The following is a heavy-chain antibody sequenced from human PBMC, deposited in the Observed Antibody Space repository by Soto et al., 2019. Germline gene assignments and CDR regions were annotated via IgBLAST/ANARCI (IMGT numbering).Heavy chain of an antibody. CDR3: ARDPPRGYSYGPNWFDP. J-gene: IGHJ5*02. V-gene: IGHV1-69*13. CDR2: IIPIFGTA. D-gene: IGHD5-18*01. Sequence: VKVSCKASGGTFSSYAISWVRQAPGQGLEWMGGIIPIFGTANYAQKFQGRVTITADKSTSTAYMELSSLRSEDTAVYYCARDPPRGYSYGPNWFDPWGQGTLVTVSS. CDR1: GGTFSSYA.